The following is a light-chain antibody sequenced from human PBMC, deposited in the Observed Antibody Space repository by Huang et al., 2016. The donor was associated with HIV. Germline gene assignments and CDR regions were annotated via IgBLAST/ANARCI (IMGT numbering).Light chain of an antibody. Sequence: EIEMTQSPATLSVSPGERATLSCRASHSVDSDLAWYQQKPGQAPWLLIYDASTRATGISAKFNGTGSGTEFSLSITNLQSEDFAVYYCQQYNDWPPLTFGGGTKVEI. CDR2: DAS. J-gene: IGKJ4*01. CDR3: QQYNDWPPLT. CDR1: HSVDSD. V-gene: IGKV3-15*01.